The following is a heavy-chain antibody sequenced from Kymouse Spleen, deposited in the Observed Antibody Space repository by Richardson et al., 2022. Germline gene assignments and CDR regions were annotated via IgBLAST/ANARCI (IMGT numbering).Heavy chain of an antibody. Sequence: QVQLVESGGGVVQPGRSLRLSCAASGFTFSSYGMHWVRQAPGKGLEWVAVISYDGSNKYYADSVKGRFTISRDNSKNTLYLQMNSLRAEDTAVYYCAKDRGAVAGFDYWGQGTLVTVSS. D-gene: IGHD6-19*01. CDR3: AKDRGAVAGFDY. CDR2: ISYDGSNK. CDR1: GFTFSSYG. V-gene: IGHV3-30*18. J-gene: IGHJ4*02.